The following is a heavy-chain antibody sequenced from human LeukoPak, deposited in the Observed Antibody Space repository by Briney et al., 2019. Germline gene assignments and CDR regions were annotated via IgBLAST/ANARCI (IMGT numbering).Heavy chain of an antibody. V-gene: IGHV1-18*01. CDR2: ISAYNGNT. D-gene: IGHD5-18*01. CDR3: ARAWDTAMIDY. CDR1: GYTFTSYD. J-gene: IGHJ4*02. Sequence: ASVKVSCKASGYTFTSYDINWVRQATGQGLEWMGWISAYNGNTNYAQKLQGRVTMTTDTSTSTAYMELRSLRSDDTAVYYCARAWDTAMIDYWGQGTLVTVSS.